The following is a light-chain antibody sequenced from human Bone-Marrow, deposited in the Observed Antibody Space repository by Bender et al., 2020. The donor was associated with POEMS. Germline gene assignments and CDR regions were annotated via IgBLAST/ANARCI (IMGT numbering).Light chain of an antibody. CDR1: SSDVGGYNL. J-gene: IGLJ2*01. CDR3: SSYTSSSPSV. CDR2: EGT. V-gene: IGLV2-14*02. Sequence: QSALTQPASVSGSPGQSITISCTGTSSDVGGYNLVSWYQQHPGNAPKLIIYEGTRRPSGVPDRFSGSKSGNTASLTISGLQAEDEADYYCSSYTSSSPSVFGGGTKLTVL.